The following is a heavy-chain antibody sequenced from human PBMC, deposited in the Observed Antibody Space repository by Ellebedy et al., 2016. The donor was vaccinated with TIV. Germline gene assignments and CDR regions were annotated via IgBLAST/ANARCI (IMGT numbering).Heavy chain of an antibody. CDR3: ARSSAYPYYYYGMDG. CDR1: GYSFTSYW. Sequence: GESLKISXKGSGYSFTSYWIGWVRQMPGKGLEWMGIIYPGDSDTRYSPSFQGQVTISADKSISTAYLQWSSLKASDTAMYYCARSSAYPYYYYGMDGWGQGTTVTVSS. V-gene: IGHV5-51*01. CDR2: IYPGDSDT. J-gene: IGHJ6*02.